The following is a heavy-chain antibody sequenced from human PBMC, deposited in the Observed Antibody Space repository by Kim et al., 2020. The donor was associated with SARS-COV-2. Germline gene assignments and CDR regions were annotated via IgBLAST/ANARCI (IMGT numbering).Heavy chain of an antibody. J-gene: IGHJ4*01. CDR1: GFTFSDYY. V-gene: IGHV3-11*03. CDR2: ISSSGTYT. D-gene: IGHD3-10*01. CDR3: ATIRYGSQSYHYFDN. Sequence: GGSLRLSCAASGFTFSDYYMSWVRQAPGKGLEWLSYISSSGTYTNYADSVKGRFTVSRDNAKNSLYLQMNSLTVDDTAVYYCATIRYGSQSYHYFDNWGHGNLVTVSS.